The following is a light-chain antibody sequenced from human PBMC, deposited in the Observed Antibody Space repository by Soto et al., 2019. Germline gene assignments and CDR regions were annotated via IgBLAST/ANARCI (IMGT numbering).Light chain of an antibody. CDR3: QSYDSSLSGCVV. V-gene: IGLV1-40*01. CDR2: ANS. CDR1: SSNIGADYD. J-gene: IGLJ2*01. Sequence: QSVLTQPPSVSGAPGQRVTISCTGSSSNIGADYDVHWYQQLPGTAPKLLISANSNRPSGVPDRFSGSKSGTSASLAITGLQAEDEADYYCQSYDSSLSGCVVFGGGTQLTVL.